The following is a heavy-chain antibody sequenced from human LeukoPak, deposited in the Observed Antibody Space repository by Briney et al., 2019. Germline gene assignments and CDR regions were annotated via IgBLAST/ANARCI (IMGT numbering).Heavy chain of an antibody. J-gene: IGHJ4*02. CDR1: GGSISSYY. CDR3: ARGFGLGTLIDY. V-gene: IGHV4-59*01. Sequence: SETLSLTCTVSGGSISSYYWSWIRQPPGKGLEWIGYIDYTGSTNCNPTLKSRVTISVDTSKNQFSLKLGSVTAADTAVYYCARGFGLGTLIDYWGQGTLVTVSS. CDR2: IDYTGST. D-gene: IGHD3/OR15-3a*01.